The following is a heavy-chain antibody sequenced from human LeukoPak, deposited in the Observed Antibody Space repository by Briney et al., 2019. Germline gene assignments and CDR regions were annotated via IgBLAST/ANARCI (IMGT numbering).Heavy chain of an antibody. Sequence: SETLSLTCTVSGGSMSDYYWSWIRQPPGKGLEWIGYIFSTGSTNYNPSLKSRVTISVDTSKNQFPLKLNSVTAADTALYYCARDYTMTHAFDIWGQGTLVTVSS. V-gene: IGHV4-59*01. CDR2: IFSTGST. CDR1: GGSMSDYY. J-gene: IGHJ3*02. CDR3: ARDYTMTHAFDI. D-gene: IGHD3-22*01.